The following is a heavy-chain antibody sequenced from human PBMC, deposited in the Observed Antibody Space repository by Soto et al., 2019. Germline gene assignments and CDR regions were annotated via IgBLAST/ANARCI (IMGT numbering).Heavy chain of an antibody. V-gene: IGHV4-4*02. Sequence: QVQLQESGPGLVKPSGTLSLTCAVSGGSISSSNWWSWVRQPPGKGLEWIGEIYHSGSTNYNPSLKSRVTISVDKSKNQFSLKLSSVTAADTAVYYCARDGSRDYGDYRENLASYGMDVWGQGTTVTVSS. J-gene: IGHJ6*02. CDR1: GGSISSSNW. CDR2: IYHSGST. D-gene: IGHD4-17*01. CDR3: ARDGSRDYGDYRENLASYGMDV.